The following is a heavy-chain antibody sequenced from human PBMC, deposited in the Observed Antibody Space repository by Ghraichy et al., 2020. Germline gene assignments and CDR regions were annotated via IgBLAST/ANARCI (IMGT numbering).Heavy chain of an antibody. J-gene: IGHJ6*03. D-gene: IGHD2-2*01. CDR3: ARAKRVVPWNYYYYMDV. Sequence: SVKVSCKASGGTFSSYAISWVRQAPGQGLEWMGGIIPIFGTANYAQKFQGRVTITADESTSTAYMELSSLRSEDTAVYYCARAKRVVPWNYYYYMDVWGKGTTVTVSS. CDR2: IIPIFGTA. CDR1: GGTFSSYA. V-gene: IGHV1-69*13.